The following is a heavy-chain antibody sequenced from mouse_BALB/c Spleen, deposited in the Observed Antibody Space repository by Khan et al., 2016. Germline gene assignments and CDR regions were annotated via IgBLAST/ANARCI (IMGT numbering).Heavy chain of an antibody. Sequence: EVQLQESGPELMKPGASVKISCKASGYSFTSYYMHWVKQSHGKSLEWIGYIDPFYGGTSYNQKFKGKATLTVDKSSSTAYMHLSSLTSEDSAVYYCARSPQSYYAMDYWGQGTTVTVSS. J-gene: IGHJ4*01. CDR3: ARSPQSYYAMDY. CDR1: GYSFTSYY. V-gene: IGHV1S135*01. CDR2: IDPFYGGT.